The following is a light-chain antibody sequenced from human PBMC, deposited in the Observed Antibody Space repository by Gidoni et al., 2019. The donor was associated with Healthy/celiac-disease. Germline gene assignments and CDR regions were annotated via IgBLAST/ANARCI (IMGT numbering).Light chain of an antibody. CDR2: GAS. CDR1: QSVSSN. J-gene: IGKJ4*01. CDR3: QQYNNWPPLT. Sequence: EIVMTQSPATLAVSTGERATLACRASQSVSSNLAWYQQKPGQAPRLLIYGASTMATGIPARFSGSGSGTEFTLTISSLQSEDFAVYYCQQYNNWPPLTFXGXTKVXIK. V-gene: IGKV3-15*01.